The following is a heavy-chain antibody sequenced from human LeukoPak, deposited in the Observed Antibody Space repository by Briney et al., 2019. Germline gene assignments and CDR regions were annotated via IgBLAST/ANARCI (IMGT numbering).Heavy chain of an antibody. J-gene: IGHJ4*02. Sequence: RQPXGXGVEGXGEINHSGSTNYNPSLKSRGTISVDTSKNQFSLKLSSVTAADAAVYYCAGGPTIFGVDFDYWGQGTLVTVSS. CDR2: INHSGST. D-gene: IGHD3-3*01. V-gene: IGHV4-34*01. CDR3: AGGPTIFGVDFDY.